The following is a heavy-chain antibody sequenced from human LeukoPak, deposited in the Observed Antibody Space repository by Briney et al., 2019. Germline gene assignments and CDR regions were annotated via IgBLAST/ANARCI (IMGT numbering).Heavy chain of an antibody. D-gene: IGHD6-19*01. Sequence: GAPVKVSCKASGYTFTGYYMHWVRQAPGQGLEWMGWINPNSGGTNYAQKFQGRVTMTRDTSISTAYMELSRLRSDDTAVYYCARAEGGAGSGWLNFDYWGQGTLVTVSS. V-gene: IGHV1-2*02. CDR3: ARAEGGAGSGWLNFDY. CDR1: GYTFTGYY. J-gene: IGHJ4*02. CDR2: INPNSGGT.